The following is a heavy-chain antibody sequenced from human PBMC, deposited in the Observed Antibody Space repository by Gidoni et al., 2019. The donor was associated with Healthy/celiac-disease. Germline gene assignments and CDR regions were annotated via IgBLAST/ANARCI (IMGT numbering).Heavy chain of an antibody. V-gene: IGHV3-53*02. Sequence: EVQLVETGGGLIQPGGFLRLSCAASGFTVSSNYMSWVRQAPGKGLEWVSVIYSGGSTYYADSVKGRYTISRDNSKNTLYLQMNSLRAEDTAVYYCAREEENLGYFDLWGRGTLVTVSS. J-gene: IGHJ2*01. CDR3: AREEENLGYFDL. CDR1: GFTVSSNY. CDR2: IYSGGST.